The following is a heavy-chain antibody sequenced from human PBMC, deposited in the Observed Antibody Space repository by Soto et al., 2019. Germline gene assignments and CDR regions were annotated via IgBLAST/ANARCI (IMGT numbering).Heavy chain of an antibody. J-gene: IGHJ4*02. Sequence: ASVKVSCKVSGYTLSEVSIQWVRQAAGKGLEWMGGFDPEDRETIYAQEFQGRVTMTEDKSTDTVNMELSSLRSEDTAVYYCARDYDYISPAPSYWGQGTLVTVSS. V-gene: IGHV1-24*01. CDR3: ARDYDYISPAPSY. CDR2: FDPEDRET. CDR1: GYTLSEVS. D-gene: IGHD5-12*01.